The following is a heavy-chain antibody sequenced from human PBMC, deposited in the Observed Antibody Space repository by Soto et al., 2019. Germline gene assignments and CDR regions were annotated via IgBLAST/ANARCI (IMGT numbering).Heavy chain of an antibody. CDR3: AHRQDIVVVPAAQRGWFDP. CDR2: LYWDDDK. Sequence: GLDLEWLALLYWDDDKRYSPSLKSRLTITKDTSKNQVVLTMTNMDPVDTATYYCAHRQDIVVVPAAQRGWFDPWGQGTLVTVSS. D-gene: IGHD2-2*01. V-gene: IGHV2-5*02. J-gene: IGHJ5*02.